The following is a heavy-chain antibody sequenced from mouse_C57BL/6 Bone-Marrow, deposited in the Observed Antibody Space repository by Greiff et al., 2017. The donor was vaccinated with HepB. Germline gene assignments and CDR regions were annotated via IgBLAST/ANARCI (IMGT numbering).Heavy chain of an antibody. D-gene: IGHD1-1*02. CDR1: GYTFTSYW. CDR3: ALRLWPYYYAMDY. V-gene: IGHV1-55*01. CDR2: IYPGSGST. J-gene: IGHJ4*01. Sequence: QVQLQQPGAELVKPGASVKMSCKASGYTFTSYWITWVKQRPGQGLEWIGDIYPGSGSTNSNEKFKSKATLTVDTSSSTAYMPLSSLTSEDSAVYCGALRLWPYYYAMDYWGQGTSVTVSS.